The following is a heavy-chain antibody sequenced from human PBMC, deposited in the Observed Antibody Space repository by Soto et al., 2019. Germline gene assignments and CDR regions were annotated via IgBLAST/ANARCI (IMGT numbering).Heavy chain of an antibody. CDR3: AKDRWRLKGDFDS. Sequence: QEQLVESGGGVVQPGGSLRLSCSASGFVFSSYGMHWVRQTPGKGLEWVTFISNDGSSQHHGDSVKGRITVSRDNSKNTVYLEMSNVRAEDTAIYYCAKDRWRLKGDFDSWGQGTLVTVSS. J-gene: IGHJ4*02. V-gene: IGHV3-30*02. CDR2: ISNDGSSQ. CDR1: GFVFSSYG. D-gene: IGHD6-13*01.